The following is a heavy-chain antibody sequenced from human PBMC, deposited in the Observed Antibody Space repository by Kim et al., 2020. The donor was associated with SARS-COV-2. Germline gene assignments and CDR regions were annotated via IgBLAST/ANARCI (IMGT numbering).Heavy chain of an antibody. V-gene: IGHV4-4*02. CDR3: ARDVPLSSGEGATYNWFDP. Sequence: SEILSLTCAVSGGSISSSNWWSWVRQPPGKGLEWIGEIYHSGSTNYNPSLKSRVTISVDKSKNQFSLKLSSVTAADTAVYYCARDVPLSSGEGATYNWFDPWGQGTLVTVSS. CDR1: GGSISSSNW. CDR2: IYHSGST. J-gene: IGHJ5*02. D-gene: IGHD6-25*01.